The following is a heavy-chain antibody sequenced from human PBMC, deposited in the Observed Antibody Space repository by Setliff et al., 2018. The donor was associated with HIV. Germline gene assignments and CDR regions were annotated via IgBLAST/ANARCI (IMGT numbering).Heavy chain of an antibody. Sequence: PSETLSLTCSVSGDSITHYYWNWIRQPPGKGLEWIGNIFDSENNNYNPSLKSRVSMSVDTSKNQFSLNLTSVTAADTAVYYCAKTVVGDSYALPNDAFDIWGQGTMVT. CDR1: GDSITHYY. CDR2: IFDSENN. D-gene: IGHD3-16*01. V-gene: IGHV4-59*08. J-gene: IGHJ3*02. CDR3: AKTVVGDSYALPNDAFDI.